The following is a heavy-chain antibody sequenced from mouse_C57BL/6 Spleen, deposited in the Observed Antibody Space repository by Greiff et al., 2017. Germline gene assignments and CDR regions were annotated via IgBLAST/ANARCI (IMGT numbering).Heavy chain of an antibody. V-gene: IGHV1-81*01. Sequence: QVQLQQSGAELARPGASVKLSCKASGYTFTSYGISWVKQRTGQGLEWIGEIYPRSGNTYYNEKFKGKATLTADKSYSTAYMELRSLTSEDSAVYFCARSSITTGYYFGYWGKGTTVTVAS. CDR1: GYTFTSYG. CDR3: ARSSITTGYYFGY. CDR2: IYPRSGNT. J-gene: IGHJ2*01. D-gene: IGHD1-1*01.